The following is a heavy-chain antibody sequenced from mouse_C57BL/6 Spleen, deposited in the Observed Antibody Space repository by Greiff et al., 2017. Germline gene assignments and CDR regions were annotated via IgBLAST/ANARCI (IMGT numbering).Heavy chain of an antibody. D-gene: IGHD2-3*01. CDR2: ISNGGGST. CDR3: ARHHDGYFDY. Sequence: EVKLVESGGGLVQPGGSLKLSCAASGFTFSDYYMYWVRQTPEKRLEWVAYISNGGGSTYYPDTVKGRFTISSDNAKNTLNLQMSRLKSEDTAMYYCARHHDGYFDYWGQGTTLTVSS. CDR1: GFTFSDYY. J-gene: IGHJ2*01. V-gene: IGHV5-12*01.